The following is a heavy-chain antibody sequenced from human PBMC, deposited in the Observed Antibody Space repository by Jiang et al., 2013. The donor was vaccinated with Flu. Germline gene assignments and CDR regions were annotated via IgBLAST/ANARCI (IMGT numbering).Heavy chain of an antibody. Sequence: GSGLVKPSETLSLTCTVSGGSLSGYYWSWVRQSLGKGLEWIGYIYYLGNTKYNPSLETRVTMSVDLSKNQFSLKLNSVAAADTAVYYCARQGYNSGSRWFDPWGQGLLVTVSS. CDR1: GGSLSGYY. J-gene: IGHJ5*02. CDR3: ARQGYNSGSRWFDP. V-gene: IGHV4-59*08. D-gene: IGHD5-18*01. CDR2: IYYLGNT.